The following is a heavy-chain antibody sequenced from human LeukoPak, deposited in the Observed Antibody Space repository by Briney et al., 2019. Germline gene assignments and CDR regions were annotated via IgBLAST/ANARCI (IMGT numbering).Heavy chain of an antibody. CDR2: ISTSGGTT. CDR1: GFTSGSYA. Sequence: PGGSLRLSCAASGFTSGSYAMSWVRQAPGKGLEGVSGISTSGGTTSYAESVKGRFTVSRDNPRNTLYMEMNSLRDEDTAVYYCAVMHRYYDGSGYWVQWGQGTLVTVSS. V-gene: IGHV3-23*01. D-gene: IGHD3-22*01. CDR3: AVMHRYYDGSGYWVQ. J-gene: IGHJ4*02.